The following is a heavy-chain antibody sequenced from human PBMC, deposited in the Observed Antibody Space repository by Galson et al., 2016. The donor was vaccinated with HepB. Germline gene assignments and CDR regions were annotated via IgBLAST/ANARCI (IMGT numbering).Heavy chain of an antibody. CDR3: ARVRDGNNWRVQPFDL. V-gene: IGHV3-30-3*01. J-gene: IGHJ4*02. Sequence: SLRLSCAASGIIFRSNDMHWVRQAPGKGLEWVAAISYDGPDKYYADPVKGRFTISRDNSKNTLFLQMNSLRAEDTAVYYCARVRDGNNWRVQPFDLWGQGTLVTVS. D-gene: IGHD5-24*01. CDR1: GIIFRSND. CDR2: ISYDGPDK.